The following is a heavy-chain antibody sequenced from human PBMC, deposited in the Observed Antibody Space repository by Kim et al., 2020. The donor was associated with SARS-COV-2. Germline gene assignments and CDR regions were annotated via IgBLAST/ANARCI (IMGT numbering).Heavy chain of an antibody. CDR2: ISPNSGGT. J-gene: IGHJ4*02. V-gene: IGHV1-2*06. CDR3: ASVGGAAAGTGLNY. Sequence: ASVKVSCKASGYTFTDYYMHWVRQAPGQGLEWMGRISPNSGGTSYAQKFPGRVTLTRDTSINTAYIELSRLTSDDTAVYYCASVGGAAAGTGLNYWGQGT. CDR1: GYTFTDYY. D-gene: IGHD6-13*01.